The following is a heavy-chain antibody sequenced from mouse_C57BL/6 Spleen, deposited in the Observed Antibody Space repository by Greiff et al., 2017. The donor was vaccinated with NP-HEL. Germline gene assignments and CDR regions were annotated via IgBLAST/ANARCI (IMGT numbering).Heavy chain of an antibody. V-gene: IGHV5-12*01. Sequence: VQLKESGGGLVQPGGSLKLSCAASGFTFSDYYMYWVRQTPEKRLEWVAYISNGGGSTYYPDTVKGRFTISRDNAKNTLYLQMSRLKSEDTAMYYCARHLRPPYAMDYWGQGTSVTVSS. CDR3: ARHLRPPYAMDY. D-gene: IGHD2-12*01. CDR2: ISNGGGST. J-gene: IGHJ4*01. CDR1: GFTFSDYY.